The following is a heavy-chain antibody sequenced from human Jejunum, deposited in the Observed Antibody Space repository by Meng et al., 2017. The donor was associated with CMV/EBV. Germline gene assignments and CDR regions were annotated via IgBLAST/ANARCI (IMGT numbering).Heavy chain of an antibody. V-gene: IGHV3-21*01. J-gene: IGHJ4*02. CDR1: TFNIYS. D-gene: IGHD5-18*01. CDR3: ATDRMDTSARRGFFDY. CDR2: NSTTSIYI. Sequence: TFNIYSMNGVRQAPGKGLEWLSSNSTTSIYISYADSVKGRFSISRDNVKNSVYLQMNSLRSEDTAMYYCATDRMDTSARRGFFDYWGQGTLVTVSS.